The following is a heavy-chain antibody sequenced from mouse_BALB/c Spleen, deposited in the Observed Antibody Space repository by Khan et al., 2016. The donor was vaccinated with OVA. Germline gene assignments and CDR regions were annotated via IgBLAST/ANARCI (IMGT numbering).Heavy chain of an antibody. CDR1: GFSLNNYS. D-gene: IGHD2-4*01. Sequence: QVQLKQSGPGLVQPSQSLSITCTVSGFSLNNYSVHWVRQSPGKGLEWLGVIWSAGSTDYNAAFISRMTISKDNSRNQIFFRMNSLQPNETAIYYCARRGYDYGRGALFAYWGQGTLVTVSA. J-gene: IGHJ3*01. V-gene: IGHV2-2*02. CDR3: ARRGYDYGRGALFAY. CDR2: IWSAGST.